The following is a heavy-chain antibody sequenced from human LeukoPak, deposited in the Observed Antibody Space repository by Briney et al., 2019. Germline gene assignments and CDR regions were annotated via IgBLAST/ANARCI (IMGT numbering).Heavy chain of an antibody. Sequence: PSETLSLTCTVSGGSISSGDYYWSWIRQPPGKGLEWIGYIYYSGSTYYNPSLKSRVTISVDTSKNQFSLKLSSVTAADTAVYYCARHYVVLYYFDYWGQGTLVTVSS. CDR3: ARHYVVLYYFDY. CDR2: IYYSGST. J-gene: IGHJ4*02. V-gene: IGHV4-30-4*01. D-gene: IGHD3-10*02. CDR1: GGSISSGDYY.